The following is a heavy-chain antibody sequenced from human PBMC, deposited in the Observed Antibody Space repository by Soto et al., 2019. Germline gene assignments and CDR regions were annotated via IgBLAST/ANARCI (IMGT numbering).Heavy chain of an antibody. CDR2: INWNSGSI. CDR1: GFTFDDYA. Sequence: GGSLRLSCAASGFTFDDYAMHWVRQVPGKGLEWVSGINWNSGSIGYGDSVKGRFAISRDNAKNSLHLQMNSLSAEDTAFYYCVKDESINWYSGHFRHWGQGTMVTVYS. V-gene: IGHV3-9*01. CDR3: VKDESINWYSGHFRH. D-gene: IGHD6-13*01. J-gene: IGHJ1*01.